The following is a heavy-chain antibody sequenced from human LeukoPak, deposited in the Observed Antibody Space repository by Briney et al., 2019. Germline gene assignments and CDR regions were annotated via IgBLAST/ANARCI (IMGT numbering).Heavy chain of an antibody. Sequence: GGSLRLSCAASGFTFSSYAMSWARQAPGKGLEWVSAISGSGGSTYYADSVKGRFTISRDNSKNTLYLQMNSLRAEDTAVYYCAKEVRRRTVTTPLDYWGQGTLVTVSS. CDR3: AKEVRRRTVTTPLDY. CDR2: ISGSGGST. CDR1: GFTFSSYA. V-gene: IGHV3-23*01. J-gene: IGHJ4*02. D-gene: IGHD4-17*01.